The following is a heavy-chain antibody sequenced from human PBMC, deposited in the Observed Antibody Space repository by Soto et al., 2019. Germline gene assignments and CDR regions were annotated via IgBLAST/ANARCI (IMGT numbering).Heavy chain of an antibody. CDR3: ARDLPYYYGSGSYYYYYGMDV. CDR1: GFTFSSYS. Sequence: GGSLRLSCAASGFTFSSYSMNWFRQAPGKGLEWVSYISSSSSTIYYADSVKGRFTISRDNAKNSLYLQMNSLRDEDTAVYYCARDLPYYYGSGSYYYYYGMDVWGQGTTVTVSS. J-gene: IGHJ6*02. V-gene: IGHV3-48*02. D-gene: IGHD3-10*01. CDR2: ISSSSSTI.